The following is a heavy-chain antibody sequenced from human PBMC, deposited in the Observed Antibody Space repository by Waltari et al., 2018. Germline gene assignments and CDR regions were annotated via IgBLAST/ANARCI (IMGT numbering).Heavy chain of an antibody. Sequence: EVQLVQSGAEVKKPGATVKISCKASGYTFTDYYMHWVQQAPGKGLEWMGRVDPEDGETIDAEKFQGRVTITADTSTDTAYMELSSLRSEDTAVYYCATDMVEMATTEDAFDIWGQGTMVTVSS. D-gene: IGHD5-12*01. V-gene: IGHV1-69-2*01. CDR1: GYTFTDYY. CDR2: VDPEDGET. J-gene: IGHJ3*02. CDR3: ATDMVEMATTEDAFDI.